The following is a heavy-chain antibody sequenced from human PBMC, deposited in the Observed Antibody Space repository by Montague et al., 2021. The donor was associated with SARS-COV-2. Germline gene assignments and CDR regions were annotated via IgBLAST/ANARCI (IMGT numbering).Heavy chain of an antibody. J-gene: IGHJ4*02. CDR1: GDSISTDNW. V-gene: IGHV4-4*02. CDR3: VRHPHYDGLNGPPDF. Sequence: SETLSLTCVVSGDSISTDNWWTWVRLPPGKGLEWVGEIYHTGSTKYKPSLQSRVAISVDTSKNQFSLRLTSMTAADTAFYYCVRHPHYDGLNGPPDFWDQGTLVTVSS. D-gene: IGHD3-9*01. CDR2: IYHTGST.